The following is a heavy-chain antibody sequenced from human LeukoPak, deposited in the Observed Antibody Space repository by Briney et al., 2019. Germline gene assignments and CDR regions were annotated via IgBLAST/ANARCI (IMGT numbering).Heavy chain of an antibody. J-gene: IGHJ5*02. D-gene: IGHD6-13*01. CDR3: ARGRGRIAAAGSTPLDP. Sequence: ASVKVSCKASGYTFTGYYMHWVRQAPGQGLEWMGWINPNSGGTNYAQKLQGRVTMTTDTSTSTAYMELRSLRSDDTAVYYCARGRGRIAAAGSTPLDPWGQGTLVTVSS. CDR1: GYTFTGYY. CDR2: INPNSGGT. V-gene: IGHV1-2*02.